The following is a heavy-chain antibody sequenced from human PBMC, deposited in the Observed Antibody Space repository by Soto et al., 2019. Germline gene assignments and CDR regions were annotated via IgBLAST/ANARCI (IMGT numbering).Heavy chain of an antibody. J-gene: IGHJ6*02. CDR1: GYTFTSYG. CDR3: ARTLQANGGDTAMAYSPTVMDF. V-gene: IGHV1-18*01. Sequence: ASVKVSCKASGYTFTSYGISWVRQAPGQGLEWMGWISAYNGNTNYAQKLQGRVTMTTDTSTSTAYMELRSLRSDDTAVYYCARTLQANGGDTAMAYSPTVMDFGGQGTTLTV. D-gene: IGHD5-18*01. CDR2: ISAYNGNT.